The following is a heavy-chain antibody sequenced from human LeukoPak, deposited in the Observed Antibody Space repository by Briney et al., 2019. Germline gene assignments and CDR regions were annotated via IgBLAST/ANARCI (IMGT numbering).Heavy chain of an antibody. V-gene: IGHV3-30-3*01. CDR2: ISYDGSNK. J-gene: IGHJ4*02. Sequence: GRSLRLSCAASGFTFSSYAMHWVRQAPGKGLEWVAVISYDGSNKYYADSVKGRFTISRDNSKNTLYLQMNSLRAEDTAVYYCARAWAYYYDSSGYMPHFDYWGQGTLVTVSS. D-gene: IGHD3-22*01. CDR3: ARAWAYYYDSSGYMPHFDY. CDR1: GFTFSSYA.